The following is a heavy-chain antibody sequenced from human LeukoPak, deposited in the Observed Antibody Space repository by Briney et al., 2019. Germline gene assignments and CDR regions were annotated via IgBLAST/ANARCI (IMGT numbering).Heavy chain of an antibody. J-gene: IGHJ6*02. CDR1: GFNGFIFSNYA. D-gene: IGHD3-10*01. Sequence: GGSLRLSCAASGFNGFIFSNYAMSWVRQTPGKGLEWVSAIGGSADSTYYADSVKGRFTISRDNSKNTLYLQMNSLRAEDTAVYYCARESGFGDLFPYCMDVWGQGTTVTVSS. CDR2: IGGSADST. V-gene: IGHV3-23*01. CDR3: ARESGFGDLFPYCMDV.